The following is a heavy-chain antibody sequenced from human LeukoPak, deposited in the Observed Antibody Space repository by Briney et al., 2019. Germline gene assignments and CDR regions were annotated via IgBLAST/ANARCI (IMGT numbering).Heavy chain of an antibody. CDR3: AIRGFRSGWYWYYYYYYMDV. V-gene: IGHV1-24*01. CDR2: FDPEDGET. D-gene: IGHD6-19*01. Sequence: ASVKVSCKASGYTFTSYAMNWVRQAPGQGLEWMGGFDPEDGETIYAQKFQGRVTMTEDTSTDTAYMELSSLRSEDTAVYYCAIRGFRSGWYWYYYYYYMDVWGKGTTVTVSS. CDR1: GYTFTSYA. J-gene: IGHJ6*03.